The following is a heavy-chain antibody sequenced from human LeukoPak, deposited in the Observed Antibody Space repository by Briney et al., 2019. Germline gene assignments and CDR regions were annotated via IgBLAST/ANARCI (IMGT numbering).Heavy chain of an antibody. J-gene: IGHJ3*02. CDR2: IYYSGST. D-gene: IGHD3-22*01. V-gene: IGHV4-59*01. CDR1: GGSISSYY. CDR3: ARVRDYYDSSGYYYRTNDDAFDI. Sequence: SETLSLTCTVSGGSISSYYWSWIRQPPGKGLEWIGYIYYSGSTNYNPSLKSQVTISVDTSKNQFSLKLSSVTAADTAVYYCARVRDYYDSSGYYYRTNDDAFDIWGQGTMVTVSS.